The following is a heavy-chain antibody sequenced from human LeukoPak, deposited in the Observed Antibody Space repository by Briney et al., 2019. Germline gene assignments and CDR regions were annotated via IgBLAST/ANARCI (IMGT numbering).Heavy chain of an antibody. CDR3: ARRSEWTNGVSDY. D-gene: IGHD3-3*01. CDR1: GFTFSSCG. Sequence: GGSLRLSCAASGFTFSSCGMNWVRQAPGKGLEWVSSISGSSTYISYADSVKGRFTISRDNAKNSLYLQMNSLRVEDTAVYYCARRSEWTNGVSDYWGQGTLVTVSS. V-gene: IGHV3-21*01. J-gene: IGHJ4*02. CDR2: ISGSSTYI.